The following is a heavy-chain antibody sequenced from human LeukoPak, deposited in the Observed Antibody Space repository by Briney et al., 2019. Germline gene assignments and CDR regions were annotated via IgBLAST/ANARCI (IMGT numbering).Heavy chain of an antibody. CDR2: IYYSGST. Sequence: ADTLSLTCTVAGGSISIYYSSWIRQPPRKGLECIGYIYYSGSTNYNPSLKSRVTISVDTSKNQLSLKLSSVTAADTAVYYCARDTAMVFDYWGQGTLVTVSS. D-gene: IGHD5-18*01. V-gene: IGHV4-59*01. CDR3: ARDTAMVFDY. CDR1: GGSISIYY. J-gene: IGHJ4*02.